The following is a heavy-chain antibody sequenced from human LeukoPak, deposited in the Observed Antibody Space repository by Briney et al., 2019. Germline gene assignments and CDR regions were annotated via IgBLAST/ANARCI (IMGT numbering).Heavy chain of an antibody. V-gene: IGHV3-11*04. J-gene: IGHJ4*02. Sequence: PGGSLRLSCAASGFTFSDNYMSWIRQAPGKGLEWVSYISSSSNTTYNADSVKGRFSITRDNAKNSLYLQMNSLRDQDTAVYYCARDGGSAWFLDYWGQGTLVTVSS. CDR2: ISSSSNTT. CDR3: ARDGGSAWFLDY. CDR1: GFTFSDNY. D-gene: IGHD6-19*01.